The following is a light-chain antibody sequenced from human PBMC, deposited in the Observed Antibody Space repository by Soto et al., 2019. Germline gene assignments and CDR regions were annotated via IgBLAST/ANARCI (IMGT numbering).Light chain of an antibody. CDR2: GAS. CDR3: QQYVSSTAT. J-gene: IGKJ1*01. Sequence: EIVLTQSPGTLSLSPGERATLSCRASQSVSRSYLAWYQQKPGQAPRLLIYGASSRATGIPDRFSGSGSGTDFTLTISRLEPEDVAVYYCQQYVSSTATFGQVTKVKI. CDR1: QSVSRSY. V-gene: IGKV3-20*01.